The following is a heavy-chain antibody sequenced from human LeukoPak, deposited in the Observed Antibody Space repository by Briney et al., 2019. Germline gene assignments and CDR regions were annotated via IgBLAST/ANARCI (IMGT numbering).Heavy chain of an antibody. D-gene: IGHD4-17*01. CDR2: IYYSGST. V-gene: IGHV4-59*01. Sequence: PSETLSLTCTVAGGSISSYYWSWIRQPPGKGLDWIGYIYYSGSTNYNTSLKSRVTISVDTSKNQFSLKLSSVTAADTAVYYCARARDYDPPAFYYYYMDVWGKGTTVTVSS. J-gene: IGHJ6*03. CDR1: GGSISSYY. CDR3: ARARDYDPPAFYYYYMDV.